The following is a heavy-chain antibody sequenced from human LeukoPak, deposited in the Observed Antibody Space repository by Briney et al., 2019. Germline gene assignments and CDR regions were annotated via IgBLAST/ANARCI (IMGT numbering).Heavy chain of an antibody. CDR1: GYTFTSYD. V-gene: IGHV1-8*03. Sequence: GASVKVSCKASGYTFTSYDINWVRQAPGQGLEWMGWMNPNSGNPGYAQKFQGRVTITRNTSISTAYMELSSLRSEDTAVYYCARSKPIMSYMDVWGKGTTVTVSS. CDR3: ARSKPIMSYMDV. J-gene: IGHJ6*03. CDR2: MNPNSGNP.